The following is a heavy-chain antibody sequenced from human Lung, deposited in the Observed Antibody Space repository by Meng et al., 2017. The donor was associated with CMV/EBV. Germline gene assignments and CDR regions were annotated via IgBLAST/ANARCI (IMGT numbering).Heavy chain of an antibody. V-gene: IGHV1-2*02. CDR3: ARDLKGTTVTATGLYGMDV. Sequence: SVXVSXXASGYTFTGYYILWVRQAPGQGLEWMGWMNPDRGAVNYVQKFQGRATMTRDSSISTAYMELSRLRSDDTAVYYCARDLKGTTVTATGLYGMDVWGQGXTVTVSS. J-gene: IGHJ6*02. D-gene: IGHD4-11*01. CDR2: MNPDRGAV. CDR1: GYTFTGYY.